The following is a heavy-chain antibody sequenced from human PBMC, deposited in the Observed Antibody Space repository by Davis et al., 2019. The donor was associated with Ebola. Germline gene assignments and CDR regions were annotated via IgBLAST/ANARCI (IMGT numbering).Heavy chain of an antibody. CDR3: ARDSEILMAVDAFDI. D-gene: IGHD3-9*01. Sequence: PGGSLRLSCAASGFTFSSYAMRWVRQAPGKGLEWVANIKQDGSEKYYVDSVKGRFTISRDNAKNSLYLQMNSLRAEDTAVYYCARDSEILMAVDAFDIWGQGTMVTVSS. J-gene: IGHJ3*02. V-gene: IGHV3-7*01. CDR2: IKQDGSEK. CDR1: GFTFSSYA.